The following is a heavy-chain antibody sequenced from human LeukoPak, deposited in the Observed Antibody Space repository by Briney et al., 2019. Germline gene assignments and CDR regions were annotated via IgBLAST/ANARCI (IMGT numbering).Heavy chain of an antibody. V-gene: IGHV3-7*01. J-gene: IGHJ4*02. CDR2: IKQDGSEK. D-gene: IGHD6-13*01. CDR1: GFTFSKYW. CDR3: ARDFKLGIAAAGY. Sequence: GGSLRLSCAASGFTFSKYWMSWVRQPPGKGLEWVANIKQDGSEKYYVDSVKGRFTISRDNAKNSLYLEMNSLRAEDTAVYYCARDFKLGIAAAGYWGQGTLVTVSS.